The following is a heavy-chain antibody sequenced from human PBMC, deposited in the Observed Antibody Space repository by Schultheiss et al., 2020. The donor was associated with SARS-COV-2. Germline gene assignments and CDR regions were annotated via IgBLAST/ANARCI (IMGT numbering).Heavy chain of an antibody. CDR3: ARESQYDGNDVSPYYYYGMDV. CDR2: TNPNSGGT. V-gene: IGHV1-2*02. D-gene: IGHD1-1*01. Sequence: ASVKVSCKATGYTFLGYYMHWVLQALGQGLEWMGWTNPNSGGTNYAQKIQGRVTMTCDTYISTAYMELSRLGSDDTAVYYCARESQYDGNDVSPYYYYGMDVWGQGATVTVAS. CDR1: GYTFLGYY. J-gene: IGHJ6*02.